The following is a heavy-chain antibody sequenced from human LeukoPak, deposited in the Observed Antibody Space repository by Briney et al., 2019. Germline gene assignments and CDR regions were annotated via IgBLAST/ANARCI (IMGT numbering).Heavy chain of an antibody. D-gene: IGHD6-13*01. J-gene: IGHJ4*02. CDR3: ASQGGSSSWAYFDH. CDR1: GGSISSYY. V-gene: IGHV4-59*06. CDR2: IYYSGST. Sequence: SETLSLTCTVSGGSISSYYWSWIRQHPGKGLEWIGYIYYSGSTYYNPSLKSRVTISVDTSKNQFSLKLSSVTAADTAMYYCASQGGSSSWAYFDHWGQGTLVTVSS.